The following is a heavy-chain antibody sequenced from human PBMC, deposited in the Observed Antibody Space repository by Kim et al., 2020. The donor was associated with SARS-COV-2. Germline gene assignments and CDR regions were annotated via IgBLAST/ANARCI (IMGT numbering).Heavy chain of an antibody. V-gene: IGHV5-51*01. D-gene: IGHD6-19*01. J-gene: IGHJ4*02. CDR3: ARLGIAVAGPPEDY. Sequence: SPSFQGQVTISADKSISTAYLQWSSLKASDTAMYYCARLGIAVAGPPEDYWGQGTLVTVSS.